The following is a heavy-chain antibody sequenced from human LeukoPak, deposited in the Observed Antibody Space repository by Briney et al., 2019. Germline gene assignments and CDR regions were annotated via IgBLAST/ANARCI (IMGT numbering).Heavy chain of an antibody. J-gene: IGHJ5*02. V-gene: IGHV5-51*01. Sequence: LGESLKISCKGSGYSFISYWIGWVRQMPGKGLEWMGIIYPGDSDTRYSPSFQGQVTISADKSISTAYLQWSSLKASDTAMYYCARRDCSGGSCYTQNWFDPWGQGTLVTVSS. CDR2: IYPGDSDT. CDR3: ARRDCSGGSCYTQNWFDP. CDR1: GYSFISYW. D-gene: IGHD2-15*01.